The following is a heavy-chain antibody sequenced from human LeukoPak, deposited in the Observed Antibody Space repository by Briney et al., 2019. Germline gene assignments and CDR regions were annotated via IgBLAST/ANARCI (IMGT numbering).Heavy chain of an antibody. D-gene: IGHD3-3*01. Sequence: GSLRLSCAASGFTFSTYSMNWVRQAPGKGLEWVSSISSSSSYIYYADSVKGRFTISRDNAKNSLYLQMNSLRAEDTAVYYCASEADFWSGYFDYWGQGTLVTVSS. CDR1: GFTFSTYS. V-gene: IGHV3-21*01. CDR3: ASEADFWSGYFDY. J-gene: IGHJ4*02. CDR2: ISSSSSYI.